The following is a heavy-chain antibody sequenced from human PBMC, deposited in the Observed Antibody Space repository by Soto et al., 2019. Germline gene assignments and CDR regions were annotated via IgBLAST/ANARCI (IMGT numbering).Heavy chain of an antibody. CDR3: ARLETTVKNWFDP. Sequence: SETLSLTCTVSGGSISSSSYYWGWIRQPPGKGLEWIGSIYYSGSTYYNPSLKSRVTISVDTSKNQFSPKLSSVTAEDTAVYYCARLETTVKNWFDPWGQGTLVTVSS. CDR1: GGSISSSSYY. CDR2: IYYSGST. D-gene: IGHD4-17*01. J-gene: IGHJ5*02. V-gene: IGHV4-39*01.